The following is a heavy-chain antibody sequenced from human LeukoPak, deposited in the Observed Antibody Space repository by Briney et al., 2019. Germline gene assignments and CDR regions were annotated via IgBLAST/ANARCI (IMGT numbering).Heavy chain of an antibody. J-gene: IGHJ5*02. D-gene: IGHD6-13*01. Sequence: PRRSLRHSCAASGFTHSSYAMHWVRQAPAKGLEWVAVISYDGSNKYYADSVKGRFTISRDNSKNTLYLQMNSLRAEDTAVYYFARATVIAAARSWFDPWGQGTLVTVSS. V-gene: IGHV3-30-3*01. CDR3: ARATVIAAARSWFDP. CDR1: GFTHSSYA. CDR2: ISYDGSNK.